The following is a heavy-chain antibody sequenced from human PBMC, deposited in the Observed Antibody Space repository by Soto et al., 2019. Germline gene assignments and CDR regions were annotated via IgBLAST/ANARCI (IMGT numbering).Heavy chain of an antibody. J-gene: IGHJ4*02. D-gene: IGHD6-6*01. Sequence: ASVKVSCKASGYTFTSYGISWVRQAPGQGLEWMGWISAYNGNTNYAQKLQGRVTMTTDTSTSTAYMELRSLRSDDTAVCYCARIGGSSRHPTGFDYWGQGTLVTVSS. CDR2: ISAYNGNT. CDR1: GYTFTSYG. V-gene: IGHV1-18*04. CDR3: ARIGGSSRHPTGFDY.